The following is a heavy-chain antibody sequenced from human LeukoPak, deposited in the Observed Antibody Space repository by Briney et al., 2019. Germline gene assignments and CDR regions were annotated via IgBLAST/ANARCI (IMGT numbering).Heavy chain of an antibody. CDR2: IYWNDDK. Sequence: SGPTLVKPTRTLTLTCTFSGFSLSTSGVGVGWIRQPPGKALEWLALIYWNDDKRYSPSLKSRLTITKDTSKNQVVLTMTNMDPVDTATYFCAHSSPTSCSGTSCLNWFDPWGQGTLVTVSS. V-gene: IGHV2-5*01. CDR3: AHSSPTSCSGTSCLNWFDP. J-gene: IGHJ5*02. D-gene: IGHD2-2*01. CDR1: GFSLSTSGVG.